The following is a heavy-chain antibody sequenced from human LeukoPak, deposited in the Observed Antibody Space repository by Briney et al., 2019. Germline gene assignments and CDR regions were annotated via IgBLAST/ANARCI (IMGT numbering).Heavy chain of an antibody. CDR1: GFTFSDYY. CDR2: ISSSGSTI. Sequence: GGSLRLSCAASGFTFSDYYMSWIRQAPGKGLEWVSYISSSGSTIYYADSVKGRLTISRDNAKNSLYLQMNSLRAEDTAVYYCARGQRITMVRGAQIYYYYGMDVWGQGTTVTVSS. J-gene: IGHJ6*02. CDR3: ARGQRITMVRGAQIYYYYGMDV. D-gene: IGHD3-10*01. V-gene: IGHV3-11*01.